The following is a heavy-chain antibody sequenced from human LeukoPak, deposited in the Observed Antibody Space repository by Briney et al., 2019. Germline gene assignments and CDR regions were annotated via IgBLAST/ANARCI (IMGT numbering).Heavy chain of an antibody. D-gene: IGHD3-10*01. CDR1: GFTFSSYA. CDR3: ARNLWFGELFYYFDY. CDR2: ISGSGGST. J-gene: IGHJ4*02. Sequence: GGSLRLSCAASGFTFSSYAMSWVRQAPGKGLEWVSAISGSGGSTYYADSVKGRFTISRDNAKNSLYLQMNSLRAEDTAVYYCARNLWFGELFYYFDYWGQGTLVTVSS. V-gene: IGHV3-23*01.